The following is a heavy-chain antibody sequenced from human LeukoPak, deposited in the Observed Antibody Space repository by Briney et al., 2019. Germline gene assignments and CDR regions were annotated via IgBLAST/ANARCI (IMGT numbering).Heavy chain of an antibody. CDR2: INPSGGST. CDR3: ARGGLLDSSGYSNWFDP. CDR1: GYTFTSYY. J-gene: IGHJ5*02. Sequence: GASVKVSCKASGYTFTSYYMHWVRQAPGQGLEWMGIINPSGGSTSYAQKFQGRVTMTRDTSTSTVYMELSSLRSEDTAVYYCARGGLLDSSGYSNWFDPWGQGTLVTVSS. V-gene: IGHV1-46*01. D-gene: IGHD3-22*01.